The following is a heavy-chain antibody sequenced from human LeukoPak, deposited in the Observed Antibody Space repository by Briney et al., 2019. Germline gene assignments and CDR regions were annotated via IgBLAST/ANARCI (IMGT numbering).Heavy chain of an antibody. CDR1: GFTFSSYA. CDR3: ARSSYYYDSSGYYSGRWYFDY. Sequence: PGGSLRLSCAASGFTFSSYAMSWVRQAPGKGPEWVSAISHSGGTTYYADSVKGRFTITRDNSKNTLYLQMNSLRAEDTAVYYCARSSYYYDSSGYYSGRWYFDYWGQGTLVTVSP. D-gene: IGHD3-22*01. J-gene: IGHJ4*02. V-gene: IGHV3-23*01. CDR2: ISHSGGTT.